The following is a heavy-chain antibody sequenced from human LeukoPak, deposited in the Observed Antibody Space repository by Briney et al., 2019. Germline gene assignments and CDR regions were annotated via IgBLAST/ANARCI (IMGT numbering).Heavy chain of an antibody. CDR1: GFTFDDYA. CDR2: ISWNSGSI. Sequence: GRSLRLSCAASGFTFDDYAMHWVRQAPGKGLEWVSGISWNSGSIGYADSVKGRFTISRDNAKNSLYLQMNSLRAEDTALYYCAIGPEGTDKDYYYYGMDVWGQGTTVTVSS. V-gene: IGHV3-9*01. CDR3: AIGPEGTDKDYYYYGMDV. D-gene: IGHD1-1*01. J-gene: IGHJ6*02.